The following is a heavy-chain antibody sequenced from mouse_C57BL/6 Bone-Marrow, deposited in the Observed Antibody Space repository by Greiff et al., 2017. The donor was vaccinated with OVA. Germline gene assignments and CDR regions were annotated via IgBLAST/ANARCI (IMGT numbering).Heavy chain of an antibody. CDR3: ASPRSKWHRGVPYYYAMDY. Sequence: EVQLQESGGGLVQPGESLKLSCESNEYEFPSHDMSWVRKTPEKRLELVAAINSDGGSTYYPDTMERRFIISRDNTTKALYLQMSSLRSDDTALYYYASPRSKWHRGVPYYYAMDYWGQGTSVTVSS. V-gene: IGHV5-2*01. J-gene: IGHJ4*01. CDR2: INSDGGST. CDR1: EYEFPSHD. D-gene: IGHD1-3*01.